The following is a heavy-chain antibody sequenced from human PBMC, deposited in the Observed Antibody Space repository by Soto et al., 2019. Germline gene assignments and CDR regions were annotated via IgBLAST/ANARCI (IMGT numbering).Heavy chain of an antibody. J-gene: IGHJ6*02. D-gene: IGHD3-3*01. V-gene: IGHV2-70*01. Sequence: SGPTLVNPTQTLTLTCTFSGFSLSTSGMCVSWIRQPPGKALEWLALIDWDDDKYYSTSLKTRLTISKDTSKNQVVLTMTNMDPVDTATYYCARTTRAFFGVVTSSSDMYVLGLGNTLTVSS. CDR2: IDWDDDK. CDR3: ARTTRAFFGVVTSSSDMYV. CDR1: GFSLSTSGMC.